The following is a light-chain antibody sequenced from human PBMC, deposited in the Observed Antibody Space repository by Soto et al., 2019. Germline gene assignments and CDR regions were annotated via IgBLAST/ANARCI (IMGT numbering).Light chain of an antibody. CDR2: DAS. Sequence: EIVMTQSPATLPVSPGEGATLSCKASQNVYNNLAWYQQRPGQPPRLLIYDASTRATGISARFSGSGYGTKFTLTISSLQSEDFAVYFCQQCRNWPLTFGGGTKVDIK. V-gene: IGKV3-15*01. J-gene: IGKJ4*01. CDR1: QNVYNN. CDR3: QQCRNWPLT.